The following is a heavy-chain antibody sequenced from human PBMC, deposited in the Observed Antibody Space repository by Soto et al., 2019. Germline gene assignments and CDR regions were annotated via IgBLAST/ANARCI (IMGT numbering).Heavy chain of an antibody. V-gene: IGHV2-5*08. Sequence: TLSLTCTVSGGSISGYYWSWIRQPPGKALEWLALIYWDDDKRYSPSLKSRLTITKDTSKNQVVLTMTNMDPVDTATYYCAHVWYPSSRHYFDYWGQGTLVTVSS. CDR1: GGSISGYYW. CDR3: AHVWYPSSRHYFDY. D-gene: IGHD3-10*01. CDR2: IYWDDDK. J-gene: IGHJ4*02.